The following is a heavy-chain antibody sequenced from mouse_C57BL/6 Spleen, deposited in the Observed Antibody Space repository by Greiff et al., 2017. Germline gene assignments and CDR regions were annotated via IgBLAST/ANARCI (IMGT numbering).Heavy chain of an antibody. Sequence: QVQLQQPGTELVKPGASVKLSCKASGYTFTSYWMHWVKQRPGQGLEWIGNINPSNGGTNYNEKFKSKATLTVDKSTSTAYMQLSSLTSEDSAVYYCARGGVYYDAMDYWGQGTSVTVSS. D-gene: IGHD2-1*01. CDR1: GYTFTSYW. CDR2: INPSNGGT. V-gene: IGHV1-53*01. CDR3: ARGGVYYDAMDY. J-gene: IGHJ4*01.